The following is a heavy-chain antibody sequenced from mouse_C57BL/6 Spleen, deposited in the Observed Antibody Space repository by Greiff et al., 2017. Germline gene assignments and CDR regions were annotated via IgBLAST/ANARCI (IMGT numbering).Heavy chain of an antibody. J-gene: IGHJ4*01. D-gene: IGHD2-10*01. CDR3: ARLLLLYAMDY. V-gene: IGHV1-22*01. Sequence: EVQLQQSGPELVKPGASVKMSCKASGYTFTDYNMHWVKQSHGKSLEWIGYINPNNGDTSYNQKFKGKATLTVNKSSSTAYMELRSLTSDDSAVYDGARLLLLYAMDYWGQGTSVTVSS. CDR1: GYTFTDYN. CDR2: INPNNGDT.